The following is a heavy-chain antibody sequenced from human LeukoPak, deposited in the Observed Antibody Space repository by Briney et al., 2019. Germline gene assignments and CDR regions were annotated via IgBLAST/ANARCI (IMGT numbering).Heavy chain of an antibody. CDR2: IYYSGST. V-gene: IGHV4-31*03. CDR3: ARLQETNWFDP. J-gene: IGHJ5*02. Sequence: ALETLSLTCTVSGGSISSGGYYWSWIRQHPGKGLEWIGYIYYSGSTYYNPSLKSRITISVDTSKNQFSLRLSSVTAADTAVYYCARLQETNWFDPWGQGTLVTVSS. CDR1: GGSISSGGYY.